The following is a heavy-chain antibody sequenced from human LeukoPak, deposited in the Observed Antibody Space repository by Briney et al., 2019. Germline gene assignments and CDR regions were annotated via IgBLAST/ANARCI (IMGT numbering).Heavy chain of an antibody. CDR1: GGSISSYY. J-gene: IGHJ2*01. D-gene: IGHD6-13*01. CDR3: ARVSSSWYQDWYFDL. Sequence: SETLSLTCTVSGGSISSYYWSWIRQPAGKGLEWIGRIDTSGNTNYKPSLKSRVTMSVDTSKKQFSLKLSSVTAADTAVYYCARVSSSWYQDWYFDLWGRGTQVTVSS. CDR2: IDTSGNT. V-gene: IGHV4-4*07.